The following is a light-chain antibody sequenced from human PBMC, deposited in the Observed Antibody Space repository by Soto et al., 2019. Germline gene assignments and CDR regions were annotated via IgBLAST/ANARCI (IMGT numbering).Light chain of an antibody. CDR1: SSDIGIYDF. J-gene: IGLJ3*02. CDR2: EVS. CDR3: SAYAGTNDLGV. V-gene: IGLV2-8*01. Sequence: QSVLTQPPSASGSPGQSVTISCTGTSSDIGIYDFVSWYQQHPGKAPKFLIYEVSKRPSGVPDRFSGSKSGNTASLTVSDLQTEDAADYYCSAYAGTNDLGVFGGGTKLTVL.